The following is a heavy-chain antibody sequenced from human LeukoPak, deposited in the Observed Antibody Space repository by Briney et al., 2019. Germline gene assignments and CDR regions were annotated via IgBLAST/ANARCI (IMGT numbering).Heavy chain of an antibody. CDR3: ARGSSGWSFDY. V-gene: IGHV1-18*01. D-gene: IGHD6-13*01. Sequence: SVTVSFTSSGYTFSTYRIIWVRQAPGQGLEWMGWISVYNGNTNYAQKLQGRVTMTTDTSTSTAYMELRSLRSDDTALYYCARGSSGWSFDYWGQGTLVTVSS. J-gene: IGHJ4*02. CDR1: GYTFSTYR. CDR2: ISVYNGNT.